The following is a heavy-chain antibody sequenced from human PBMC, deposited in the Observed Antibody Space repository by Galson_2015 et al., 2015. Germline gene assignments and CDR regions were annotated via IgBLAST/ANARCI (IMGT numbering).Heavy chain of an antibody. Sequence: PALVKPTQTLTLTCTFSGFSLSTSGMCVSWIRQPPGKALEWLALIDWDDDKYYSTSLKTRLTISKDTSKNQVVFTMTNMDPVDTATYYCARTTLYYYDSNGYDYWGQGTLVTVSS. V-gene: IGHV2-70*01. CDR2: IDWDDDK. CDR1: GFSLSTSGMC. D-gene: IGHD3-22*01. CDR3: ARTTLYYYDSNGYDY. J-gene: IGHJ4*02.